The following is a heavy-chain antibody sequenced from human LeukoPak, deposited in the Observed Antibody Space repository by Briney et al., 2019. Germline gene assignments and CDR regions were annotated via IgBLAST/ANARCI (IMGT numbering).Heavy chain of an antibody. CDR2: VSAYNDNT. D-gene: IGHD3-16*01. V-gene: IGHV1-18*01. CDR1: GLIFTNYG. CDR3: ARVGIRLRGVGDYFDY. J-gene: IGHJ4*02. Sequence: ASVKVSCKASGLIFTNYGISWVRQAPGQGLEWMGWVSAYNDNTNYAQKLQDRVTLTTDTSTSIAYMQLRSLRSDGTAVYYCARVGIRLRGVGDYFDYWGQGTLVTVSS.